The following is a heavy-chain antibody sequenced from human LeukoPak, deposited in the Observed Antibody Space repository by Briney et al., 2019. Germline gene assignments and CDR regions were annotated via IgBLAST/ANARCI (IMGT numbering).Heavy chain of an antibody. CDR1: GYTFTSYG. V-gene: IGHV1-18*01. J-gene: IGHJ3*02. CDR3: ARDPGYSSSWGSFDI. Sequence: ASVKVSCKASGYTFTSYGISWVRQAPGQGLEWMGWISAYDGNTNYAQKLQGRVTMTTDTSTSTAYMELRSLRSDDTAVYYCARDPGYSSSWGSFDIWGQGTMVTVSS. CDR2: ISAYDGNT. D-gene: IGHD6-13*01.